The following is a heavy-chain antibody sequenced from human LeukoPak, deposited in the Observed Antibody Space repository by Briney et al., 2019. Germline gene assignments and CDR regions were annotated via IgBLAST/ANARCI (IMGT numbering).Heavy chain of an antibody. CDR3: AREPITSGGNDAFDI. Sequence: PSETLSLTCIVSGGSNSSGAYYWAWIRQPPGKGLEWIGSIYSTGSTYKNPSLKSRVTISIDTSKNQFSLKLNSVTAADTAVFYCAREPITSGGNDAFDIWGQGTMVTVSS. CDR1: GGSNSSGAYY. J-gene: IGHJ3*02. D-gene: IGHD3-16*01. CDR2: IYSTGST. V-gene: IGHV4-39*02.